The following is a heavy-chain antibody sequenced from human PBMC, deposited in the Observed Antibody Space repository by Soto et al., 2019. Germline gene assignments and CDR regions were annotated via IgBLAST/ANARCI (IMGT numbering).Heavy chain of an antibody. V-gene: IGHV3-30*18. CDR1: GFTFSSYG. J-gene: IGHJ4*02. CDR2: ISYDGSNK. CDR3: AKDPSSSWYGTLYYFDY. D-gene: IGHD6-13*01. Sequence: GGSLRLSCAASGFTFSSYGMHWVRQAPGKGLEWVAVISYDGSNKYYADSVKGRFTISRDNSKNTLYLQMNSLRAEDTAVYYCAKDPSSSWYGTLYYFDYWGQGTLVTVSS.